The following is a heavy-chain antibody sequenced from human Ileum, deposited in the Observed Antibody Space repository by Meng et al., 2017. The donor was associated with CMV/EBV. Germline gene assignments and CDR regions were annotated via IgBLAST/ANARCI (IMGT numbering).Heavy chain of an antibody. CDR1: GFTFSTYI. CDR3: ARITGDHDDF. Sequence: LSCAASGFTFSTYIMHWVRQAPGKGLEWVAVMSYDGSNKYYADSVKGRFTISRDNSKNRVSLQMNNLGAEDTAVYFCARITGDHDDFWGQGTLVTVSS. V-gene: IGHV3-30-3*01. J-gene: IGHJ4*02. D-gene: IGHD7-27*01. CDR2: MSYDGSNK.